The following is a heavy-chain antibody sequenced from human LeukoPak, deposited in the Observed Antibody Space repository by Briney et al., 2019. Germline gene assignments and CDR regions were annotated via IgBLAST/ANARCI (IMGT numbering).Heavy chain of an antibody. CDR1: GYSFTNYW. CDR2: IYPGDSDS. J-gene: IGHJ4*02. CDR3: ARRGASGTFDY. V-gene: IGHV5-51*01. D-gene: IGHD3-10*01. Sequence: GESLKISCKGSGYSFTNYWIDWVRQMPGKGLEWMGVIYPGDSDSRYSPSFQGQVTISADKSISTAYLQWSSLKASDTAMYYCARRGASGTFDYWGQGTLVTVSS.